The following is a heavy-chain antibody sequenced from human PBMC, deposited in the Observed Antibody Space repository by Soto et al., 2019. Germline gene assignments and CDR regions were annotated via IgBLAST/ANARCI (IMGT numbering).Heavy chain of an antibody. J-gene: IGHJ4*02. CDR2: IIPIFGTA. V-gene: IGHV1-69*06. CDR1: GVTFSSYA. CDR3: ARSVVVVAATRYFDY. D-gene: IGHD2-15*01. Sequence: SVKVSCKASGVTFSSYAISWVRQAPLQGLEWMGGIIPIFGTANYAQKFQGRVTITADKSTSTAYMELSSLRSEDTAVYYCARSVVVVAATRYFDYWGQGTLVTVSS.